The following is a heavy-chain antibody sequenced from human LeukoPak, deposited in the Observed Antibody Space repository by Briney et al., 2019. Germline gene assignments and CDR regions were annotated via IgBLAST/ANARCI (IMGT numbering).Heavy chain of an antibody. CDR3: ARIGAGSSRDY. V-gene: IGHV3-21*01. D-gene: IGHD6-13*01. Sequence: TGGSLRLSCAASGFTFSSYAMGWVRQAPGKGLEWVSSIVGSSSTYYADSLKGRFTISRDNAKNSLYLQMNSLRAEDTAVYYCARIGAGSSRDYWGQGTLVTVSS. J-gene: IGHJ4*02. CDR2: IVGSSST. CDR1: GFTFSSYA.